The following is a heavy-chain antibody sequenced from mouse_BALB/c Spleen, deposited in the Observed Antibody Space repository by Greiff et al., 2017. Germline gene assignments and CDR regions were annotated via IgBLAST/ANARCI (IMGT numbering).Heavy chain of an antibody. CDR2: ISDGGSYT. J-gene: IGHJ3*01. CDR1: GFTFSDYY. CDR3: ASLLFAY. Sequence: EVTLMESGGGLVKPGGSLKLSCAASGFTFSDYYMYWVRQTPEKRLEWVATISDGGSYTYYPDSVKGRFTISRDNAKNNLYLQMSSLKSEDTAMYYCASLLFAYWGQGTLVTVSA. D-gene: IGHD2-10*01. V-gene: IGHV5-4*02.